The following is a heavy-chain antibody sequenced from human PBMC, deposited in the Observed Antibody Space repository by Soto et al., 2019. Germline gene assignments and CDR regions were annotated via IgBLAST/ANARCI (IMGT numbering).Heavy chain of an antibody. CDR2: INPTGGST. J-gene: IGHJ4*02. Sequence: ASVKVSCKASGYTFTSYYIHWVRQVPGQGLERMGIINPTGGSTSYAQKFQVRVTMTRDTSTSTVYMDLSSLTSEDTAVYYCVKGGRSGNYWTPLGDYWGQGTLVTVSS. V-gene: IGHV1-46*03. CDR1: GYTFTSYY. CDR3: VKGGRSGNYWTPLGDY. D-gene: IGHD3-22*01.